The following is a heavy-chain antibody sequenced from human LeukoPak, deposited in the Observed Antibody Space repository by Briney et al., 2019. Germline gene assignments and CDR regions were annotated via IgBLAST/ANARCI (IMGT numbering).Heavy chain of an antibody. J-gene: IGHJ4*02. Sequence: SGGSLRLSCAASGFTFSSYAMSWVRQAPGKGLEWVSAISGSGGSTYYADSVKGRFTISRDNSKNTLYLQMNSLRAEDTAVYYCAITHHPGITILMLGEYYFDYWGQGTLVTVSS. D-gene: IGHD3-9*01. CDR3: AITHHPGITILMLGEYYFDY. CDR1: GFTFSSYA. V-gene: IGHV3-23*01. CDR2: ISGSGGST.